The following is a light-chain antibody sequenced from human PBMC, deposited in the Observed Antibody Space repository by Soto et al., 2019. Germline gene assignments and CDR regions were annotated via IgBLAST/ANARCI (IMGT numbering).Light chain of an antibody. CDR3: QQYDSPIWT. CDR1: QSVGSSY. CDR2: STS. Sequence: ENVLTQSPGTLSLSPGERATLSCRASQSVGSSYLAWYQQKPGQAPRLLIYSTSSRATDIPDRFSGSGSGTDLNLTISRLEPEDFAVYYCQQYDSPIWTFGQGTKVEIK. V-gene: IGKV3-20*01. J-gene: IGKJ1*01.